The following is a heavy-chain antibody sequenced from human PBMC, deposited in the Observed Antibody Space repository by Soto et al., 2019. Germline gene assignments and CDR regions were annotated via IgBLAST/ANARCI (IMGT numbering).Heavy chain of an antibody. CDR1: GGTFSSYA. CDR2: IIPIFGTA. D-gene: IGHD2-15*01. Sequence: SVKVSCQASGGTFSSYAISWVRQAPGQGLEWMGGIIPIFGTANYAQKFQGRVTITADESTSTAYMELSSLRSEDTAVYYCARTPQRGYCSGGSCYTFDYWGQGTLVTVSS. CDR3: ARTPQRGYCSGGSCYTFDY. J-gene: IGHJ4*02. V-gene: IGHV1-69*13.